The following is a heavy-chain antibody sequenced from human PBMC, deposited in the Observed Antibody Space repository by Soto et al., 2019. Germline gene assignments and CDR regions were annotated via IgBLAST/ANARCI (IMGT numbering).Heavy chain of an antibody. CDR3: ARVTLDIAATTLFDY. CDR2: INHSGST. CDR1: VGSFSVYY. D-gene: IGHD5-12*01. J-gene: IGHJ4*02. Sequence: SEALSVTCAVYVGSFSVYYWSWIRQPPGKGLEWIGEINHSGSTNYNPSLKSRVTISVDTSKNQFSLKLSSVTAADTAVYYCARVTLDIAATTLFDYWGQGTLVTVSS. V-gene: IGHV4-34*01.